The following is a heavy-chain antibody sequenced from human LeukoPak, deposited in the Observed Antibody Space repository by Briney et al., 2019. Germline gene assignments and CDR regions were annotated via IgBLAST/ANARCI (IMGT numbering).Heavy chain of an antibody. CDR1: GYTFTSYA. J-gene: IGHJ5*02. CDR2: INAGNGNT. D-gene: IGHD2-21*02. Sequence: ASVKVSCKASGYTFTSYAMHWVRQAPGQRLEWMGWINAGNGNTKYSQKFQGRVTITRDTSASTAYMELSSLRSEDTAVYYCARGLGKVVVTATNWFDPWGQGTLVTVSS. V-gene: IGHV1-3*01. CDR3: ARGLGKVVVTATNWFDP.